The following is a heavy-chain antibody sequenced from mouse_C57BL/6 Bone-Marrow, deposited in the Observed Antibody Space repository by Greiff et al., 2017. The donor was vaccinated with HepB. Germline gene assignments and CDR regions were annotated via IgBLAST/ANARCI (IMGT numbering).Heavy chain of an antibody. V-gene: IGHV1-81*01. CDR3: ARVWGLRYYFDY. J-gene: IGHJ2*01. CDR2: IYPRSGNT. CDR1: GYTFTSYG. Sequence: VQLQQSGAELARPGASVKLSCKASGYTFTSYGISWVKQRTGQGLEWIGEIYPRSGNTYYNEKFKGKATLTADKSSSTAYMELRSLTSEDSAVDFCARVWGLRYYFDYWGQGTTLTVSS. D-gene: IGHD1-1*01.